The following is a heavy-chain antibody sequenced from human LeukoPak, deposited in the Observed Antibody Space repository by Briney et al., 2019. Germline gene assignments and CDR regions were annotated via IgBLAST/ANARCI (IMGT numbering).Heavy chain of an antibody. V-gene: IGHV3-48*03. Sequence: GSLRLSCAASGFTFSNYEFNWVRQAPGKGLEWVSYISSSGRNIYYADSVKGRFTISRDNAKNSLYLQMNSLRAEDTAVYYCARDLVQLWSKDYWGQGTLVTVSS. J-gene: IGHJ4*02. D-gene: IGHD5-18*01. CDR2: ISSSGRNI. CDR1: GFTFSNYE. CDR3: ARDLVQLWSKDY.